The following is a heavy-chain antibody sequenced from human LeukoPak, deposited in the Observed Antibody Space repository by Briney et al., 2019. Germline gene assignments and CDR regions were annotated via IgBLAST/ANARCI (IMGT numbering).Heavy chain of an antibody. Sequence: PGGSLRLSCAASGFIFSGYDMHWVRQGTGRGLEWVSAIGIAGGTYYSDTVKGRFTISRENAKKAFYPQLTSLGAGDTAVYYCARGYVHAFDLWGQGTMVTVSS. CDR2: IGIAGGT. CDR3: ARGYVHAFDL. CDR1: GFIFSGYD. J-gene: IGHJ3*01. V-gene: IGHV3-13*04. D-gene: IGHD5-12*01.